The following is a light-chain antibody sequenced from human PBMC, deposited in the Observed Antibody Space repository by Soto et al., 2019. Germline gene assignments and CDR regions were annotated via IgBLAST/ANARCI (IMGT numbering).Light chain of an antibody. CDR1: KNDIGFYDS. CDR3: KSYAGSNTYV. J-gene: IGLJ1*01. Sequence: QSALTQPPSASVSPGQSFTISCSGIKNDIGFYDSASWYQHHPGKAPRLIIYEVVQRPSGVPDRFSGSKSGNTASLTVSGLQAADEADYFCKSYAGSNTYVFGSGTKVTVL. V-gene: IGLV2-8*01. CDR2: EVV.